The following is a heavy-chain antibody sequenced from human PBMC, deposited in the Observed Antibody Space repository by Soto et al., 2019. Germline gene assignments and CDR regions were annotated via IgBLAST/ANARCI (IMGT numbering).Heavy chain of an antibody. CDR1: GFTFSSYA. Sequence: PGGSLRLSCAASGFTFSSYAMHWVRQAPGKGLEWVAVISYDGSNKYYADSVKGRFTISRDNSKNTLYLQMNSLRAEDTAVYYCARDGRWQWLAYYFDYWGQGTLVTVSS. CDR3: ARDGRWQWLAYYFDY. D-gene: IGHD6-19*01. J-gene: IGHJ4*02. V-gene: IGHV3-30-3*01. CDR2: ISYDGSNK.